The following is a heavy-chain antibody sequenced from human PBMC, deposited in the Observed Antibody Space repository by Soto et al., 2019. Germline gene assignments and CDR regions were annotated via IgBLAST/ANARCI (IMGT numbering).Heavy chain of an antibody. CDR3: AKIGDNDWDFDY. J-gene: IGHJ4*02. Sequence: EVQLMESGGGLVQPGGSLRLSCAASGFTFSRYWMAWVRQAPGKGLEWVANINQDVSQTLYVDSVRGRFTISRDNTKNSVYLQMNNLRADDTAVYYCAKIGDNDWDFDYWGQGTLVTVSS. V-gene: IGHV3-7*01. CDR2: INQDVSQT. D-gene: IGHD2-21*02. CDR1: GFTFSRYW.